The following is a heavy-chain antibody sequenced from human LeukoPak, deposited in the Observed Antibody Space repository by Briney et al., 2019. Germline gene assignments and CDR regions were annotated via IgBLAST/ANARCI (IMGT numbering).Heavy chain of an antibody. D-gene: IGHD5-12*01. CDR3: ARDLGHTGYDLYDY. Sequence: PGGSLRLSCAVSGINFRGYWMAWVRQAPGKGLEWVANMKQDGGEKYYVDSVKGRFTISRDNAKNSLYLEMNSLRVEDTAVYYCARDLGHTGYDLYDYWGQGTLVTVSS. CDR1: GINFRGYW. CDR2: MKQDGGEK. V-gene: IGHV3-7*01. J-gene: IGHJ4*02.